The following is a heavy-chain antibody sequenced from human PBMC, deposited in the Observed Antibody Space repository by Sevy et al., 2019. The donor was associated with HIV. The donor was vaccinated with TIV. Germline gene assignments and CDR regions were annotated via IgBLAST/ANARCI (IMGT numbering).Heavy chain of an antibody. CDR1: GFTFSSYA. CDR3: ANPSGGGDMIRYGAFDI. J-gene: IGHJ3*02. Sequence: GGSLRLSCAASGFTFSSYAMSWVRQAPGKGLEWVSAISGSGGSTYYADSVKGRFTISRDNSKNTLYLQMNSLRAEDTAVYYCANPSGGGDMIRYGAFDIWGQGTMVTVSS. D-gene: IGHD3-22*01. CDR2: ISGSGGST. V-gene: IGHV3-23*01.